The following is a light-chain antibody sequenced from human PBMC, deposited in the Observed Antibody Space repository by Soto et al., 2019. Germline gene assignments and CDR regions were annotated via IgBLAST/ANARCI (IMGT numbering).Light chain of an antibody. V-gene: IGKV3-15*01. CDR1: QSVGGN. CDR2: GAS. CDR3: QQYNNWPPSYT. Sequence: EMVMTQSPATLSVSPGERATLSCRASQSVGGNLAWYQQKPGQAPRLLIYGASTRAPGIPARFSGSGSGTEFTLTISSLQSEDFAVYYCQQYNNWPPSYTFGQGTKLEIK. J-gene: IGKJ2*01.